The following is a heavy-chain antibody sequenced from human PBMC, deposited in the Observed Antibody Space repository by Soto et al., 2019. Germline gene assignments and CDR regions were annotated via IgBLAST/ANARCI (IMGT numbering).Heavy chain of an antibody. Sequence: QVQLVESGGGVVQPGRSLRLSCAASGFTFSSYAMHWVRQAPGKGLEWVAVISYDGSNKYYADSVKGRFTISRDNSKNTRYLQMNSLRAEDTAVYYCARDLASPYYYYGMDVWGQGTTVTVSS. CDR3: ARDLASPYYYYGMDV. J-gene: IGHJ6*01. CDR2: ISYDGSNK. V-gene: IGHV3-30-3*01. CDR1: GFTFSSYA.